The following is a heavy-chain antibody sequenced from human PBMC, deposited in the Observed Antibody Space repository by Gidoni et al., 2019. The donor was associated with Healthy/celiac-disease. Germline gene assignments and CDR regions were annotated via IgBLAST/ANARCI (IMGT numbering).Heavy chain of an antibody. CDR1: GCTFSNAW. J-gene: IGHJ5*02. Sequence: EVQLVESGGGVVKPGGSRRRTWAAAGCTFSNAWIRWVRQAPGKGLEWVGRITSKTDGGTTDSAAPVKGRFTISRDDSKNTLYLHMNSLKTEDTAVYYCTTDRYCSGGSCYSIGWFDPWGQGTLVTVSS. CDR2: ITSKTDGGTT. V-gene: IGHV3-15*01. CDR3: TTDRYCSGGSCYSIGWFDP. D-gene: IGHD2-15*01.